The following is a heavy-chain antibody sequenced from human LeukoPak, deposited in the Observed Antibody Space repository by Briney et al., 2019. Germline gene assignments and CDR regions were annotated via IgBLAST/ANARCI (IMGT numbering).Heavy chain of an antibody. CDR1: GGSFSGYY. CDR2: INHSGST. D-gene: IGHD1-1*01. J-gene: IGHJ4*02. Sequence: KPSETLSLTCAVYGGSFSGYYWSWIRQPPGKGLEWIGEINHSGSTNYNPSLKSRVTISVDTSKNQFSLKLSSVTAADTAVYYCAAGPTLFDYWGQGTLVTVSS. CDR3: AAGPTLFDY. V-gene: IGHV4-34*01.